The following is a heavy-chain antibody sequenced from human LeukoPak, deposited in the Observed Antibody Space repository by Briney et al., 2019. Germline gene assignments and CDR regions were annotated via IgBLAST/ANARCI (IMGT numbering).Heavy chain of an antibody. CDR3: ARSELLLGDNFDH. CDR1: GFTFSSYA. CDR2: ISYDGSKK. D-gene: IGHD2-15*01. Sequence: PGGSLRLSCAASGFTFSSYAMSWVRQAPGKGLEWVAVISYDGSKKFYADSMKGRVTISRDNSKNTLYLQMNSLRAEDTAVYYCARSELLLGDNFDHWGQGTLVTVSS. J-gene: IGHJ4*02. V-gene: IGHV3-30-3*01.